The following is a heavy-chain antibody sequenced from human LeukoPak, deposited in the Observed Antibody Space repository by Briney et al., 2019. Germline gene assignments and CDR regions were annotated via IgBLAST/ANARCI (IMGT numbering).Heavy chain of an antibody. CDR3: ARYSGSYLIDY. V-gene: IGHV3-23*01. CDR1: GFTFSSYA. CDR2: ISGSGGST. D-gene: IGHD1-26*01. J-gene: IGHJ4*02. Sequence: GGSLRLSCAASGFTFSSYAMSWVRQAPGKGLEWVSAISGSGGSTYYADSVKGRFTISRDNSKNTLYLQMNSLRVEDTAVYYCARYSGSYLIDYWGQRTLVTVSS.